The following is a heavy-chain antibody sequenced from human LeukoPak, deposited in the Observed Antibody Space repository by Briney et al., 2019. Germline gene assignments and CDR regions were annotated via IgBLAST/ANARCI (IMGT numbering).Heavy chain of an antibody. CDR2: IDSSSSHI. CDR3: ARDFPYFDY. Sequence: GGSLRLSCAASGFTFNTHSMSWVRQAPGKGLEWVSSIDSSSSHIYYADSVKGRFTISRDNAKNSLYLQMNSLRAEDTAVYYCARDFPYFDYWGQGTLVTVSS. CDR1: GFTFNTHS. J-gene: IGHJ4*02. V-gene: IGHV3-21*01.